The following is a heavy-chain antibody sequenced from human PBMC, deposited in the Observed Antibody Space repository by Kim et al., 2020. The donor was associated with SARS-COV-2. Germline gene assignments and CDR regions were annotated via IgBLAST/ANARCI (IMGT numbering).Heavy chain of an antibody. D-gene: IGHD3-10*01. J-gene: IGHJ1*01. CDR2: ISTDNGKT. CDR3: ARDPGPPFYEDGDYYR. Sequence: ASVKVSCKASGYTFTNFGISWVRQAPGQGLEWMGWISTDNGKTYYAQNLQGRVTLTTDTSSNTAYMELRSLKSDDTAVYFCARDPGPPFYEDGDYYRWGQ. V-gene: IGHV1-18*01. CDR1: GYTFTNFG.